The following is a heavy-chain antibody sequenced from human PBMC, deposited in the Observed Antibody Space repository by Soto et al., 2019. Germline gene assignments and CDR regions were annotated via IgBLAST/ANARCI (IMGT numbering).Heavy chain of an antibody. CDR2: IYYSGST. D-gene: IGHD4-17*01. CDR3: AGKYGDQFDY. J-gene: IGHJ4*02. Sequence: QVQLQESGPGLVKPSETLSLTCTVSGGSISSYYWSWIRQPPGKGLEWIGYIYYSGSTNYNPSLKSRVTISVATSKNQFSLKRCSVTAADTAVYYCAGKYGDQFDYWGQGTLVTVSS. V-gene: IGHV4-59*01. CDR1: GGSISSYY.